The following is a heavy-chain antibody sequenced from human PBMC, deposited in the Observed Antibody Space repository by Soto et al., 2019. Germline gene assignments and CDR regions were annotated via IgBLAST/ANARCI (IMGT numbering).Heavy chain of an antibody. CDR3: ARTSLVVPAATREDY. J-gene: IGHJ4*02. V-gene: IGHV3-74*01. Sequence: EVQLVESGGGLVQPGGSLRLSCAASGFTFSSYWMHWVRQAPGKGLVWVSRINSDGSSTSYPDSVKGRFTISRDNAKNTVYLQMNSLRAEDTAVYYCARTSLVVPAATREDYWGQGTLVTVSS. CDR1: GFTFSSYW. CDR2: INSDGSST. D-gene: IGHD2-15*01.